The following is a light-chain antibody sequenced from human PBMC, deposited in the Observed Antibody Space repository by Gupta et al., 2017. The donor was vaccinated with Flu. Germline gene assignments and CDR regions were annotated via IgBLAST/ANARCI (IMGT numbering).Light chain of an antibody. CDR2: SNN. J-gene: IGLJ2*01. CDR3: ATWDDRLNGRDVG. CDR1: TSNIGSNT. V-gene: IGLV1-44*01. Sequence: QSVLTQPPSASGTPGQRVTISCSGSTSNIGSNTVNWYQQLPGTAPKLLIYSNNQRPSGVPDRFSASKSGSSASLAISGLQSEDEAYYYCATWDDRLNGRDVGCGGGTKLTV.